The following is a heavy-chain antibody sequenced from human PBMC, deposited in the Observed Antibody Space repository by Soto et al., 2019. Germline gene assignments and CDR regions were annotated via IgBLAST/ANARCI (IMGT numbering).Heavy chain of an antibody. CDR2: IIPIFGTA. V-gene: IGHV1-69*13. J-gene: IGHJ6*02. CDR1: GGTFSSYA. CDR3: ARVVRFLEWLLKVPYYYYGMDV. Sequence: GASVKVSCKASGGTFSSYAISWVRQAPGQGLEWMGGIIPIFGTANYAQKFQGRVTITADESTSTAYMELSSLRSEDTAVYYCARVVRFLEWLLKVPYYYYGMDVWGQGTTVTVSS. D-gene: IGHD3-3*01.